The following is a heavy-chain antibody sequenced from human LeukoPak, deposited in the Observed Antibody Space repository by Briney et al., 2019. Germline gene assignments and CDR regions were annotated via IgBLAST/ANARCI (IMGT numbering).Heavy chain of an antibody. Sequence: SETLSLACNVSGDSISGSDYYWGWIRQPPGKGLEWIANIFHTGSAYYNPSLKSQLTITVDTPTNQFSMDLTSVTDSDTAVYFCVRHADGIILTWGQGRLVAVSS. V-gene: IGHV4-39*01. D-gene: IGHD2-15*01. J-gene: IGHJ5*02. CDR2: IFHTGSA. CDR1: GDSISGSDYY. CDR3: VRHADGIILT.